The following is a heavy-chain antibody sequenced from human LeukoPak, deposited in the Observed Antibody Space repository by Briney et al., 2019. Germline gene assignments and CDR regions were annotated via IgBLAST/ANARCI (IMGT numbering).Heavy chain of an antibody. CDR1: GFTFSSYG. CDR3: ATWGPPGYFDL. CDR2: IYSGGST. D-gene: IGHD7-27*01. J-gene: IGHJ2*01. Sequence: GGSLRLSCAASGFTFSSYGMSWVRQAPGKGLEWVSVIYSGGSTYYADSVKGRFTISRDNSKNTLYLQMNSLRAEDTAVYYCATWGPPGYFDLWGRGTLVTVSS. V-gene: IGHV3-53*01.